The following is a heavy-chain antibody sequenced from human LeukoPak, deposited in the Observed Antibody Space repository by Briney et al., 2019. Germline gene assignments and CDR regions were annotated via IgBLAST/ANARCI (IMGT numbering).Heavy chain of an antibody. Sequence: GGSLRLSCAASGFSFSSYWMSWVRQAPGKGLEWVANINPDGSNMLYVDSVKGRFTISRDNAKNSLYLQMNNLRAEDTTVYFCVSGFLQWLYWGQGTLVTVSS. CDR2: INPDGSNM. CDR3: VSGFLQWLY. D-gene: IGHD3-3*01. CDR1: GFSFSSYW. V-gene: IGHV3-7*01. J-gene: IGHJ4*02.